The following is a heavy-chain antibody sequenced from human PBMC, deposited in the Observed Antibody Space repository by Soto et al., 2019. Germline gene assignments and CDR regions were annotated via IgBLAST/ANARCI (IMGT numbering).Heavy chain of an antibody. CDR2: ISGSGGST. J-gene: IGHJ6*03. CDR1: GFTFSSYA. CDR3: AKEESSVSSSWYKDYYYYMDV. V-gene: IGHV3-23*01. D-gene: IGHD6-13*01. Sequence: PGGSLRLSCAASGFTFSSYAMSWVRQAPGKGLEWVSAISGSGGSTYYADSVKGRFTISRDNSKNTLYLQMNSLRAEDTAVYYCAKEESSVSSSWYKDYYYYMDVWGKGTTVTVSS.